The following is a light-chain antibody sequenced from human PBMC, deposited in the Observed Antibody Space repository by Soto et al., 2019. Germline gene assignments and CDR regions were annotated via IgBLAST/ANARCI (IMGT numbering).Light chain of an antibody. J-gene: IGKJ4*01. CDR1: QSVSTN. V-gene: IGKV3-15*01. CDR2: GTF. CDR3: QQYNNWPLT. Sequence: ETVMTQSPATLSVSPGERATLSCRASQSVSTNLAWYQQKPGQAPRLLIYGTFTRATGIPARFSGSGSGTEFTLTISSLQSEDFSVYYCQQYNNWPLTFGGGTKVDIK.